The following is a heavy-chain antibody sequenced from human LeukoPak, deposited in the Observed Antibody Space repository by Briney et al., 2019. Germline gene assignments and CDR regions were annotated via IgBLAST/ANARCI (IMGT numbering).Heavy chain of an antibody. D-gene: IGHD6-19*01. CDR3: ARGGFSSGWRALDI. Sequence: PGGSLRLSCAASGFIFSDHYMDWVRQAPGKGLEWVARTRNKGNSYTIEYAASVKGRFTISRDDSQNSLYLQMNSLNTDDTAVYYCARGGFSSGWRALDIWGQGTLVTVSS. CDR1: GFIFSDHY. CDR2: TRNKGNSYTI. J-gene: IGHJ3*02. V-gene: IGHV3-72*01.